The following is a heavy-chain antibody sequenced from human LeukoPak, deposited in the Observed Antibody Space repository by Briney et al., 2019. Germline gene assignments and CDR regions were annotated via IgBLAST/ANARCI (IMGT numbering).Heavy chain of an antibody. J-gene: IGHJ6*03. V-gene: IGHV4-4*07. D-gene: IGHD1-1*01. CDR1: GGSNSSYY. Sequence: SETLSLTCTVSGGSNSSYYWSWIRQPAGKGLEWIGRIYTSGSTNYNPSLKSRVTMSVDTSKNQFSLKLSSVTAADTAVYYCARTRYNWNDGYYMDVWGKGTTVTISS. CDR3: ARTRYNWNDGYYMDV. CDR2: IYTSGST.